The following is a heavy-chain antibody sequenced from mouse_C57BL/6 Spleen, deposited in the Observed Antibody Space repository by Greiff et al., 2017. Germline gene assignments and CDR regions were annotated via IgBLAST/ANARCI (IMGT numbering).Heavy chain of an antibody. CDR1: GFTFSSYA. CDR3: TRDLITTVVAHYAMDY. J-gene: IGHJ4*01. V-gene: IGHV5-9-1*02. D-gene: IGHD1-1*01. CDR2: ISSGGDYI. Sequence: DVKLVESGEGLVKPGGSLKLSCAASGFTFSSYAMSWVRQTPEKRLEWVAYISSGGDYIYYADTVKGRFTISRDNARNTLYLQMSSLKSEDTAMXYCTRDLITTVVAHYAMDYWGQGTSVTVSS.